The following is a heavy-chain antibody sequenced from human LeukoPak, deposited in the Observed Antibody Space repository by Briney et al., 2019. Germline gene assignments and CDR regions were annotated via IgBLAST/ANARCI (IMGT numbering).Heavy chain of an antibody. CDR2: IKTDGSET. V-gene: IGHV3-7*03. D-gene: IGHD6-19*01. CDR3: VKNDGWFHLAQ. J-gene: IGHJ4*02. Sequence: GGSLRLSCAASGFTFSNAWMNWVRQAPGKGLEWVGHIKTDGSETYYLDSLKGRISISRDNTNNALYLQMNSLRVEDTAVYYCVKNDGWFHLAQWGQGTLVTVSS. CDR1: GFTFSNAW.